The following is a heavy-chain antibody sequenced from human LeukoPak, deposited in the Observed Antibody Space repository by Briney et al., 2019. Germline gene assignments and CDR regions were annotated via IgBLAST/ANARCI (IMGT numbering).Heavy chain of an antibody. CDR1: GGSISSYY. Sequence: PSETLSLTCTVSGGSISSYYWSWIRQPAGKGLEWIGRIYTSGSTNYNPSLKSRVTMSVDTSKNQFSLELSSVTAADTAVYYCASITTHGSFDYWGQGTLVTVSS. CDR2: IYTSGST. D-gene: IGHD3-3*01. CDR3: ASITTHGSFDY. V-gene: IGHV4-4*07. J-gene: IGHJ4*02.